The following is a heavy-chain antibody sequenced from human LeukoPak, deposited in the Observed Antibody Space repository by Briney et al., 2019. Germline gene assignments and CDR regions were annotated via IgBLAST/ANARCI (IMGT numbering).Heavy chain of an antibody. CDR2: ISYDGSNK. D-gene: IGHD1-1*01. J-gene: IGHJ4*02. CDR1: GFTFGNYG. V-gene: IGHV3-30*04. Sequence: GGSLRLSCAASGFTFGNYGLHWVRQAPGKGLEWVAVISYDGSNKYYADSVKGRFTISRDNSKNTLYLQMNSLRPEDTAVYYCARDVSAVGGLERPATLGYWGQGTLVTVSS. CDR3: ARDVSAVGGLERPATLGY.